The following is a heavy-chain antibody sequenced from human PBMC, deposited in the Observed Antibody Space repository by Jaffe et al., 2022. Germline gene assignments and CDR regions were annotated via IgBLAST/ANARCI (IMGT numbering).Heavy chain of an antibody. D-gene: IGHD6-19*01. CDR1: GYSISSGYY. CDR3: ARGGWIYYFDY. J-gene: IGHJ4*02. CDR2: IYQSGTS. V-gene: IGHV4-38-2*01. Sequence: QVQLQESGPGLVKPSETLSLTCAVSGYSISSGYYWGWIRQPPGKGLEWIGSIYQSGTSYYNPSLKSRVTISVDTSKNQFSLKLSSVTAADTAVYYCARGGWIYYFDYWGQGTLVTVSS.